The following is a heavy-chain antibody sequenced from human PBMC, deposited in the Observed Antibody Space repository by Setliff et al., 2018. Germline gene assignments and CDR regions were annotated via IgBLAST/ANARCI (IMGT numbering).Heavy chain of an antibody. J-gene: IGHJ5*02. Sequence: ASVKVSCKASGYTFTGYYMHWVRQAPGQGLEWMGWINPNSGGTNYAQKFQGRVTMTRDTSISTAYMELSSLTSEDTAVYYCARSPALLGIVYLDPWGQGTRVTVSS. CDR2: INPNSGGT. CDR3: ARSPALLGIVYLDP. CDR1: GYTFTGYY. V-gene: IGHV1-2*02. D-gene: IGHD2-15*01.